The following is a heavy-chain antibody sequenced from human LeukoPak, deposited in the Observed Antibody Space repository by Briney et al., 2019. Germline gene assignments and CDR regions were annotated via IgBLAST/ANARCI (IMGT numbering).Heavy chain of an antibody. J-gene: IGHJ5*02. D-gene: IGHD2-15*01. CDR3: ARSYGYCSGGSCYWFDP. Sequence: SETLSLTCTVSGGSISSGDYYWSWVRQPPGKGLEWIGYIYYSGSTYYNPSLKSRVTISVDTSKNQFSLKLSSVTAADTAVYYCARSYGYCSGGSCYWFDPWGQGTLVTVSS. CDR1: GGSISSGDYY. V-gene: IGHV4-30-4*01. CDR2: IYYSGST.